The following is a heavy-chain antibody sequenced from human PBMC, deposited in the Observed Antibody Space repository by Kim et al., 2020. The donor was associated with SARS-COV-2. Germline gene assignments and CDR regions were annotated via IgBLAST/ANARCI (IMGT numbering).Heavy chain of an antibody. Sequence: GGSLRLSCAASGFTFRNSAMSWVRQAPGKGLEWVSGIFGSGSGTYYADSVKGRFTISRDNLKTILSLQMSNLRAEDTAVYYCANHLHVTSVTFYWYFELWGRGTLVAVSS. J-gene: IGHJ2*01. CDR2: IFGSGSGT. CDR1: GFTFRNSA. D-gene: IGHD2-2*01. V-gene: IGHV3-23*05. CDR3: ANHLHVTSVTFYWYFEL.